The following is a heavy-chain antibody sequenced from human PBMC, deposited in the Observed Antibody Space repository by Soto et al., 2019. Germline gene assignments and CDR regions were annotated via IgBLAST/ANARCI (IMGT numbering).Heavy chain of an antibody. CDR1: GFTFSGYA. V-gene: IGHV3-23*01. CDR3: AKELLRFLEWLLYNDAFDI. Sequence: PGGSLRLSCAASGFTFSGYAMSWVRQAPGKGLEWVSAISGSGGSTYYADSVKGRFTISRDNSKNTLYLQMNSLRAEDTAVYYCAKELLRFLEWLLYNDAFDIWGQGTMVTVSS. CDR2: ISGSGGST. J-gene: IGHJ3*02. D-gene: IGHD3-3*01.